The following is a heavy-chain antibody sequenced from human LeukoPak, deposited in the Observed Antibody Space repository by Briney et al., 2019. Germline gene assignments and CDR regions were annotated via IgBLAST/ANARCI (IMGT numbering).Heavy chain of an antibody. CDR3: ARGSLGSSGYYFDY. J-gene: IGHJ4*02. D-gene: IGHD3-22*01. CDR1: GGSISSSSYY. Sequence: SETLSLTCTVSGGSISSSSYYWGWIRQPPGKGLEWIGYIYYSGSTYYNPSLKSRVTISVDTSKNQFSLKLSSVTAADTAVYYCARGSLGSSGYYFDYWGQGTLVTVSS. CDR2: IYYSGST. V-gene: IGHV4-31*03.